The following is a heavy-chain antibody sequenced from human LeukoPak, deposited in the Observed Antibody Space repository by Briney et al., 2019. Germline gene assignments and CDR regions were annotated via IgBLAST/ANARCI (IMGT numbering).Heavy chain of an antibody. CDR2: INPSGGST. CDR3: ARVEGTAMWAYYYYYGMDV. CDR1: GYTFTSYY. D-gene: IGHD5-18*01. J-gene: IGHJ6*02. Sequence: ASVKVSCKASGYTFTSYYMHLVRQAPGQGLEWMGVINPSGGSTSYAQKFQGRVTMTRDTSTSTVYMELSSLRSEDTAVYYCARVEGTAMWAYYYYYGMDVWGQGTTVTVSS. V-gene: IGHV1-46*01.